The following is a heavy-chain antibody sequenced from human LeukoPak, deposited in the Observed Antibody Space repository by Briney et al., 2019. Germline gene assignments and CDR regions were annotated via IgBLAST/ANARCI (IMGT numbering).Heavy chain of an antibody. CDR3: ASTVSGFGELNY. J-gene: IGHJ4*02. CDR2: IYSGGST. V-gene: IGHV3-66*02. CDR1: GFTVSSNY. Sequence: GGSLRLSCAASGFTVSSNYMTWVRQAPGRGLEWVSVIYSGGSTYYADSVKGRFTISRDNSKNTLYLQVNSLRAENTAVCYCASTVSGFGELNYWGQGTLVTVSS. D-gene: IGHD3-10*01.